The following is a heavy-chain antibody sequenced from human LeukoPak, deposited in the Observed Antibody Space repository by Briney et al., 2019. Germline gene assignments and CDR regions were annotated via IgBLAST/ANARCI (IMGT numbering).Heavy chain of an antibody. J-gene: IGHJ5*02. CDR3: AKDQDDSSDYGWFDP. D-gene: IGHD3-22*01. Sequence: GGSLRLSCAASRFIFSSYAMSWVRQAPGKGLEWVSAISGSGGSTYYADSVKGRFTISRDDYKNRLHGQMNSLRAEDRAVYYLAKDQDDSSDYGWFDPWGQGTLVTVSS. V-gene: IGHV3-23*01. CDR2: ISGSGGST. CDR1: RFIFSSYA.